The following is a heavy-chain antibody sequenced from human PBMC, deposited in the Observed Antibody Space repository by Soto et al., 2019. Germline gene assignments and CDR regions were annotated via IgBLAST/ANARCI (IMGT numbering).Heavy chain of an antibody. Sequence: LRLSCAASGFTFSSYSMNWVRQAPGKGLEWVSSISSSSSYIYYADSVKGRFTISRDNAKNSLYLQMNSLRAEDTAVYYCARVGLEDAFDIWGQGTMATVSS. CDR1: GFTFSSYS. D-gene: IGHD3-10*01. J-gene: IGHJ3*02. CDR3: ARVGLEDAFDI. CDR2: ISSSSSYI. V-gene: IGHV3-21*01.